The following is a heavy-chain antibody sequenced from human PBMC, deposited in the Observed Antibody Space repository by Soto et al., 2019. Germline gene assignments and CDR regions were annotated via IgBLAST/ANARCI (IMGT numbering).Heavy chain of an antibody. CDR3: ARGARYSGYDQNYYGMDV. Sequence: SVKVSFKASGGTFSSYAISWVRQAPGQGLEWMGGIIPIFGTANYAQKFQGRVTITADESTSTAYMELSSLRSEDTAVYYCARGARYSGYDQNYYGMDVWGQGTTVTVSS. V-gene: IGHV1-69*13. D-gene: IGHD5-12*01. CDR2: IIPIFGTA. CDR1: GGTFSSYA. J-gene: IGHJ6*02.